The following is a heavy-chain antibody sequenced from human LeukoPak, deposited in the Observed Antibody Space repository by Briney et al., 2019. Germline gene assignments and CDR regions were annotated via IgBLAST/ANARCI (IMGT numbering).Heavy chain of an antibody. Sequence: GGSLRLSCAASGFTFSSYWMNWVRQMPGKGLEWMGIIYPGDSDTRYSPSFQGQVTISADKSISTAYLQWSSLKASDTAMYYCARLWWGSGSPDAFDIWGQGTMVTVSS. V-gene: IGHV5-51*01. CDR2: IYPGDSDT. D-gene: IGHD1-26*01. CDR3: ARLWWGSGSPDAFDI. CDR1: GFTFSSYW. J-gene: IGHJ3*02.